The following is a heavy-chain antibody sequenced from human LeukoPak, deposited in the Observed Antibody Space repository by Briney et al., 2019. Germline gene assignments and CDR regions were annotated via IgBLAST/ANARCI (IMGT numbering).Heavy chain of an antibody. D-gene: IGHD3-16*01. Sequence: GGSLRLSCAASGFTFSAYWMSWVRQAPGKGLEWVANIEQDGSDKHYVDSVKGRFTISRDNAKNSLYLEMSSLRDEDTAVYYCAREGGLSYWGQGTLVTVSS. CDR1: GFTFSAYW. CDR3: AREGGLSY. CDR2: IEQDGSDK. V-gene: IGHV3-7*01. J-gene: IGHJ4*02.